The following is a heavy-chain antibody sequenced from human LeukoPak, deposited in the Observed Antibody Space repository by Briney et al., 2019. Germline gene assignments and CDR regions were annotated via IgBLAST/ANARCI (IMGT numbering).Heavy chain of an antibody. V-gene: IGHV3-21*01. CDR1: GFTFSSYS. CDR2: ISSSRSYI. J-gene: IGHJ6*02. CDR3: ARLRYYGMDV. Sequence: GGSLRLSCAASGFTFSSYSMNWVRQAPGKGLEWVSSISSSRSYIYYADSVKGRFTISRDNAKNSLYLQMNSLRAEDTAVYYCARLRYYGMDVWGQGTTVTVSS.